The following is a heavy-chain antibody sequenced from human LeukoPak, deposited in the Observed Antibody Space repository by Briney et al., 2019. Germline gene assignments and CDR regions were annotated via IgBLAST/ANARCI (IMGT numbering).Heavy chain of an antibody. CDR2: INHSGST. Sequence: SETLSLTCAVYGGSFSGYYWSWIRQPPGEGLEWIGEINHSGSTNYNPSLKSRVTISVDTSKNQFSLKLSSVTAADTAVYYCARGRRHFDYWGQGTLVTVSS. CDR3: ARGRRHFDY. CDR1: GGSFSGYY. J-gene: IGHJ4*02. V-gene: IGHV4-34*01.